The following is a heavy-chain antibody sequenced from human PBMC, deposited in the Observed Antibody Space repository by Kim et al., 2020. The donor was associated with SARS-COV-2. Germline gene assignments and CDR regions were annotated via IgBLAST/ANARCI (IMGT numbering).Heavy chain of an antibody. CDR1: GYTFTSYG. D-gene: IGHD6-13*01. V-gene: IGHV1-18*01. Sequence: ASVKVSCKASGYTFTSYGISWVRQAPGQGLEWMGWISAYNGNTNYAQKLQGIVTMTTDTSTSTAYMELRSLRSDDTAVYYCARESSSWPHANYYYYGMDVWGQGTTVTVSS. J-gene: IGHJ6*02. CDR3: ARESSSWPHANYYYYGMDV. CDR2: ISAYNGNT.